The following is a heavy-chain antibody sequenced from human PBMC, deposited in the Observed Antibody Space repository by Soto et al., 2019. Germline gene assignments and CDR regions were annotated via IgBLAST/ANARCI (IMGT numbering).Heavy chain of an antibody. CDR3: AKIEGYSSGWYLD. CDR2: SSGSGGST. D-gene: IGHD6-19*01. J-gene: IGHJ4*02. V-gene: IGHV3-23*01. Sequence: EVQQLESGGGLVQPWGSLRLSCAASGFTFSSYGMSWVRQAPGQGLEWVSASSGSGGSTYNADSVTGRFTISRDNSKNARYLQMNSLRAEDTAVYYWAKIEGYSSGWYLDWGQGTLVTVSS. CDR1: GFTFSSYG.